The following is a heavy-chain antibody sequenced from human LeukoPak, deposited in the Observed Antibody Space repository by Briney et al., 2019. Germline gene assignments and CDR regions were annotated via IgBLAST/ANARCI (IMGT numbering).Heavy chain of an antibody. Sequence: GAAVQVSCQASGYGFIDHYIDCVGQAPGKGRDWMGWISPNTGGTHYAQNFQGRVSMTRAPSISTAYMELGSLASDDTAVYYCAKGHYGMDVWGQGTTVTVSS. CDR3: AKGHYGMDV. V-gene: IGHV1-2*02. CDR2: ISPNTGGT. J-gene: IGHJ6*02. CDR1: GYGFIDHY.